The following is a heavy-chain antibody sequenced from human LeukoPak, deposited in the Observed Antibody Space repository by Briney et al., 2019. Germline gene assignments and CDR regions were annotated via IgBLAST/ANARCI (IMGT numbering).Heavy chain of an antibody. CDR1: GFTFSTYW. V-gene: IGHV3-7*01. Sequence: GGSLRLSCAASGFTFSTYWMSWVRQAPGKGLEWVANIKQDGGEIYYVDSVKGRFTISRDNSKNTLFLHMNSLRAEDTAVYYCAMGVRGAVEDYWGQGTLVTVSS. D-gene: IGHD3-10*01. J-gene: IGHJ4*02. CDR3: AMGVRGAVEDY. CDR2: IKQDGGEI.